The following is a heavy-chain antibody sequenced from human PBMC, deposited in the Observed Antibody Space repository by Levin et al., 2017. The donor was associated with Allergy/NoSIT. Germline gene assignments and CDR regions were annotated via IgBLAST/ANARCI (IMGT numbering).Heavy chain of an antibody. Sequence: PGGSLRLSCEGSGYNFGSYWIGWVRQMPGKGLEWMGIIYPDDSDIRYSPSFQGQVTISADKSISSAYLQWSSLKASDTAIYYCARHRRPLRDLSDNWFFDCWGRGTLVTVST. CDR1: GYNFGSYW. CDR3: ARHRRPLRDLSDNWFFDC. CDR2: IYPDDSDI. V-gene: IGHV5-51*01. D-gene: IGHD3-16*02. J-gene: IGHJ2*01.